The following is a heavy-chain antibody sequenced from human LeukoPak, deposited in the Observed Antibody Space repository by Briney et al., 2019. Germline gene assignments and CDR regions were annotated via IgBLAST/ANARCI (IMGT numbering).Heavy chain of an antibody. CDR1: GGSISSSSYY. CDR2: IYYSGST. Sequence: SETLSLTCTVSGGSISSSSYYWGWIRQPPGTGLEWIGSIYYSGSTYYNPSLKSRVTISVDTSKNQFSLKLSSVTAADTAVYYCASSSGYYYLNWFDPWGQGTLVTVSS. D-gene: IGHD3-22*01. CDR3: ASSSGYYYLNWFDP. J-gene: IGHJ5*02. V-gene: IGHV4-39*07.